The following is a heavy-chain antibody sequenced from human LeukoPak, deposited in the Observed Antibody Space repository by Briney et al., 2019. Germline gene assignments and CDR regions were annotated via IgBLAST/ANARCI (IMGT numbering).Heavy chain of an antibody. V-gene: IGHV3-15*01. CDR1: GFTFTNAW. D-gene: IGHD3-22*01. CDR2: IQSKSDGGTI. J-gene: IGHJ3*02. Sequence: GGSLRLSCAASGFTFTNAWMSWVRQVPGKGLEWGGRIQSKSDGGTIEYAAPVKGRFTISRDDSKNTLYLQMNSLKIEDTGVYYCTTPEPRDDSSGYSVNDAFDIWGQGTMVTVSS. CDR3: TTPEPRDDSSGYSVNDAFDI.